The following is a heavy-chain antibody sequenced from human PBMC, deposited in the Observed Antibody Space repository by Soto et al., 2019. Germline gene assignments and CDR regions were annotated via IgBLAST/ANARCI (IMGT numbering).Heavy chain of an antibody. CDR3: AKVSGSGSYRYFDY. CDR2: INGSGGST. J-gene: IGHJ4*02. V-gene: IGHV3-23*01. D-gene: IGHD3-10*01. Sequence: GGSLRLSCAASGFTFSSYAMSCVRQAPGKGLEWVSAINGSGGSTYYADSVKGRFTISRDNSKNTLYLQMNSLRAEDTAVYYCAKVSGSGSYRYFDYWGQGTLVTVSS. CDR1: GFTFSSYA.